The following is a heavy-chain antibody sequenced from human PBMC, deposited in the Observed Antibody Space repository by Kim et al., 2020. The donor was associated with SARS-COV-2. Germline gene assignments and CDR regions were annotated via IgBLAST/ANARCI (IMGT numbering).Heavy chain of an antibody. D-gene: IGHD3-16*01. V-gene: IGHV2-5*01. J-gene: IGHJ4*02. CDR3: AHIGGYYFDY. Sequence: DKRYSPSLKSRLTITKDTSKNQVVLTMTNMDPVDTATYYCAHIGGYYFDYWGQGTLVTVSS. CDR2: DK.